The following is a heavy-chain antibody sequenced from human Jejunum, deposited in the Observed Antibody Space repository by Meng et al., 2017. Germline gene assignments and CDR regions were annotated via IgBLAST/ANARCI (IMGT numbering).Heavy chain of an antibody. D-gene: IGHD1-1*01. CDR2: ISLSDSRI. J-gene: IGHJ4*02. CDR3: ASDPNWSTN. CDR1: RFIFDTYD. V-gene: IGHV3-21*02. Sequence: EAQLVESWGGLVKPGGYLRLSCVGSRFIFDTYDMTWVRPAPGKGLEWVSSISLSDSRISYADSVKGRFTISRDNAKSSLYLQMNSLRAEDTAIYYCASDPNWSTNWGQGTLVTVSS.